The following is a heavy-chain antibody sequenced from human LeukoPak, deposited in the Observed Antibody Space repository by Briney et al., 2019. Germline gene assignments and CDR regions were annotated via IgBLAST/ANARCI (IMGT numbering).Heavy chain of an antibody. CDR3: ARGVKKYCTEFGCYRPDWFDP. J-gene: IGHJ5*02. Sequence: VASVKVSCKASGYALTTYDIIWVRQASGQGLEWMAWMNPDSGNSGYAEKFQGRVTLTANPSISTAYMELGSLRYDDSAVYYCARGVKKYCTEFGCYRPDWFDPWGQGTLLIVSS. CDR2: MNPDSGNS. V-gene: IGHV1-8*01. CDR1: GYALTTYD. D-gene: IGHD2-8*02.